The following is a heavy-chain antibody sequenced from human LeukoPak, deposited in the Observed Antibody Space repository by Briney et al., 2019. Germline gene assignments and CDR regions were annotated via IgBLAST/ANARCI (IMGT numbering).Heavy chain of an antibody. D-gene: IGHD6-19*01. CDR1: GFTFSSYA. V-gene: IGHV3-23*01. CDR3: AKGEQCLVLKMYFQH. J-gene: IGHJ1*01. CDR2: ISGSGGST. Sequence: GGSLRLSCAASGFTFSSYAMSWVRQAPGKGLEWVSAISGSGGSTYYADSVKGRFTISRDNSKNTLYLQMNSLRAEDTAVYYCAKGEQCLVLKMYFQHWGQGTLVTVSS.